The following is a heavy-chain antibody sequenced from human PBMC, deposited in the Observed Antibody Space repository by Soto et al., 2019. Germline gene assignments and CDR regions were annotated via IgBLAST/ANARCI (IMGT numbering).Heavy chain of an antibody. CDR2: ISAYNGNT. CDR3: ARDTGFGESDV. V-gene: IGHV1-18*01. CDR1: GYSFTSHG. Sequence: QVQLVQSGAEVKKPGASVKVSCKASGYSFTSHGVSWVRQAPGQGLEWMGWISAYNGNTNYAQKFQGRVTMTTDTSTSTAYRELRSLRSDDTAVYYCARDTGFGESDVWGQGTTVTVSS. D-gene: IGHD3-10*01. J-gene: IGHJ6*02.